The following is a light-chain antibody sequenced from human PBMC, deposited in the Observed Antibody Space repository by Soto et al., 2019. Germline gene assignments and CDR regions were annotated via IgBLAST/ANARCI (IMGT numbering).Light chain of an antibody. J-gene: IGLJ1*01. CDR2: DNN. CDR3: AAWDDSLNAYV. Sequence: QSVLTQSPSVSAAPGQKVTISCSGSSSNIGNNYVSWYQQLPGTAPKLLIYDNNKRPSGVPDRFSGSKSGTSASLAISGLRSEDEGNYYCAAWDDSLNAYVFGTGTKLTVL. CDR1: SSNIGNNY. V-gene: IGLV1-51*01.